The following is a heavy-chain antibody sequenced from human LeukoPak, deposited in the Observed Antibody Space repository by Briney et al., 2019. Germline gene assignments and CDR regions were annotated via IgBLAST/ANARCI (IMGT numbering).Heavy chain of an antibody. D-gene: IGHD4-11*01. Sequence: PSETLSLTCIVSGGSVSSGSYYWSWIRQPPGKGLEWIGDTYYGGNTDYNPSLKSRVTISIDTSKNQVSLKMNSVTAADTAVYYCARAGATVTTSDYYYGMDVWGQGTTVTVSS. J-gene: IGHJ6*02. CDR1: GGSVSSGSYY. V-gene: IGHV4-61*01. CDR2: TYYGGNT. CDR3: ARAGATVTTSDYYYGMDV.